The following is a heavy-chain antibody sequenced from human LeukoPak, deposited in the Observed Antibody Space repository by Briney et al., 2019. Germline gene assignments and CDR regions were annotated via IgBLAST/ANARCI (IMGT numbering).Heavy chain of an antibody. J-gene: IGHJ4*02. CDR2: IIPIFGTV. Sequence: GASVKVSCKASGGTFSSYAISWVRQAPGQGLEWMGGIIPIFGTVNYAHKFQGRVTITADKSTSTAYMELSSLRSEDTAVYYCARDLTTPYDSSGYYCPGYWGQGTLVTVSS. D-gene: IGHD3-22*01. CDR3: ARDLTTPYDSSGYYCPGY. V-gene: IGHV1-69*06. CDR1: GGTFSSYA.